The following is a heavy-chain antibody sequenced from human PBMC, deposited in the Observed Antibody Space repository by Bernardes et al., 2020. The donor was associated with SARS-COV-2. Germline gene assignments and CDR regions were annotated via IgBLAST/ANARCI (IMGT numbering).Heavy chain of an antibody. CDR3: AREGKGGYSYGYPFDY. CDR2: INHSGST. Sequence: SETLSLTCAVYGGSFSGYYWSWIRQPPGKGLEWIGEINHSGSTNYNPSLKSRVTISVDTSKNQFSLKLSSVTAADTAVYYCAREGKGGYSYGYPFDYWGQGTLVTVSS. D-gene: IGHD5-18*01. J-gene: IGHJ4*02. V-gene: IGHV4-34*01. CDR1: GGSFSGYY.